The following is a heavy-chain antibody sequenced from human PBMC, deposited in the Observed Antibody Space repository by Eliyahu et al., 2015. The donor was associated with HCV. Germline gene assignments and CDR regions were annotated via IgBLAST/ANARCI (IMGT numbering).Heavy chain of an antibody. Sequence: EVQLVQSGAEVKKPGESLKISCKGSGYRFTTYWIGWVRQMPGKGLELMGIIYPGDSHIKYSPSFQGLVTISADKSISTAYLQWSSLKPSDTAMYYCARHLIGAAGMSWFDSWGQGTLVTVSS. D-gene: IGHD6-13*01. CDR3: ARHLIGAAGMSWFDS. CDR2: IYPGDSHI. CDR1: GYRFTTYW. V-gene: IGHV5-51*01. J-gene: IGHJ5*01.